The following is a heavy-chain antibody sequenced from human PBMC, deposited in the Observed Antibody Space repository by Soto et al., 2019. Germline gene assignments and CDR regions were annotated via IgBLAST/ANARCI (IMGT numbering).Heavy chain of an antibody. D-gene: IGHD2-8*02. CDR3: AKSTGGTANGMGV. J-gene: IGHJ6*02. CDR2: ISWNSATI. Sequence: EVQVVESGGGLVQPGRSLSLSCAASGFSFDDYDMHWVRQAPGKGLEWVSGISWNSATIGYADSVKGRFSISRDNAKNSLYLQMNNLRAEDTALYYCAKSTGGTANGMGVWGQGTTVTVSS. V-gene: IGHV3-9*01. CDR1: GFSFDDYD.